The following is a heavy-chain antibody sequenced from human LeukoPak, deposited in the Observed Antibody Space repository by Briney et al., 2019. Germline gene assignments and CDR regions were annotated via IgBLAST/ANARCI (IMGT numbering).Heavy chain of an antibody. CDR2: INTNTGNP. V-gene: IGHV7-4-1*02. Sequence: GASVKVSCKASGGTFSSYAISWVRQAPGQGLEWMGWINTNTGNPTYAQGFTGRFVFSLDTSVSTAYLQISSLKAEDTAVYYCAREPVLWFGEGSWFDPWGQGTLVTVSS. CDR1: GGTFSSYA. J-gene: IGHJ5*02. D-gene: IGHD3-10*01. CDR3: AREPVLWFGEGSWFDP.